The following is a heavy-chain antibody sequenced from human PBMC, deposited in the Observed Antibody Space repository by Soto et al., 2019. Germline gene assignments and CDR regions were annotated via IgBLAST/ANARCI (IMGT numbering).Heavy chain of an antibody. V-gene: IGHV4-39*01. J-gene: IGHJ6*02. CDR3: ARSMIFGVVIISGMDV. CDR1: GGSISSSSYY. D-gene: IGHD3-3*01. CDR2: IYYSGST. Sequence: SETLSLTCTVSGGSISSSSYYWGWIRQPPGKGLEWIGSIYYSGSTYYNPSLKSRVTISVDTSKNQFSLKLSSVTAADTAVYYCARSMIFGVVIISGMDVWGQGTTVTVS.